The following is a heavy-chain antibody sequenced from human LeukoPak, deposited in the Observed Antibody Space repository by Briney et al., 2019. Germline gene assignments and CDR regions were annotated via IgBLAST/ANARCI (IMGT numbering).Heavy chain of an antibody. J-gene: IGHJ2*01. CDR2: IYYSGST. D-gene: IGHD3-3*01. CDR1: GVSISSYY. Sequence: SETLSLTCTVSGVSISSYYWSWIRQPPGKGLEWIGYIYYSGSTNYNPSLKSRVTISVDTSKNQFSLKLSSVTAADTAVYYCAALTGYDFWSGYPWYFDLWGRGTLVTVSS. CDR3: AALTGYDFWSGYPWYFDL. V-gene: IGHV4-59*01.